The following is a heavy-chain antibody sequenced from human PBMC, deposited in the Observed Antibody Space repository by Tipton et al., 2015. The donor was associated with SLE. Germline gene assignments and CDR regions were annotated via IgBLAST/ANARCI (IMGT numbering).Heavy chain of an antibody. CDR2: ISSSSSYI. V-gene: IGHV3-21*04. CDR1: GFTFSSYA. D-gene: IGHD6-19*01. CDR3: ARDGQWGGFDY. J-gene: IGHJ4*02. Sequence: GSLRLSCAASGFTFSSYAMSWVRQAPGKGLEWVSSISSSSSYIYYADSVKGRFTISRDNAKNSLYLQMNSLRAEDTAVYYCARDGQWGGFDYWGQGTLVTVSS.